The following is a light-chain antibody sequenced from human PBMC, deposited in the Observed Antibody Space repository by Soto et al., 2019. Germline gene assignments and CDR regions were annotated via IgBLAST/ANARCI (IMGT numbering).Light chain of an antibody. CDR3: QQYGTPLFT. J-gene: IGKJ3*01. CDR2: GAS. CDR1: QSVTNNF. Sequence: MVLTQSPGTLSLSPGERATLSCGASQSVTNNFLAWYQQKPGQAPRLLIDGASSRATGVPDRFSGSGSGTDFTLTISRLEPGDFAVYYCQQYGTPLFTFGPGTKVDIK. V-gene: IGKV3-20*01.